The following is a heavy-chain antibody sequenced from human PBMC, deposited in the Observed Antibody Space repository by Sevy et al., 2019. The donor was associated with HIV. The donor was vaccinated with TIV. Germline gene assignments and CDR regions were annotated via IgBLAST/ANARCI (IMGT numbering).Heavy chain of an antibody. V-gene: IGHV3-48*01. CDR2: ISSSSDSSRTL. D-gene: IGHD6-19*01. J-gene: IGHJ4*01. CDR1: GFTFSSYS. Sequence: GGSLRLACVASGFTFSSYSMNWVHQAPGKGLEWVSYISSSSDSSRTLYYADSVRGRFSISRDNAKNSVHLQMTSLRVEDTAVYYCARPDLSGWYFDFWGHGTLVTVSS. CDR3: ARPDLSGWYFDF.